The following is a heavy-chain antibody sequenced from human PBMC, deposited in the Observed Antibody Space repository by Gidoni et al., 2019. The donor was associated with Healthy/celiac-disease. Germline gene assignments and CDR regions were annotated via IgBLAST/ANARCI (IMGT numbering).Heavy chain of an antibody. V-gene: IGHV4-39*01. Sequence: GKGLEWIGSIYYSGSTYYNPSLKSRVTISVDTSKNQFSLKLSSVTAADTAVYYCARHLRSTMSHRTRLGAFDIWGQGTMVTVSS. CDR3: ARHLRSTMSHRTRLGAFDI. J-gene: IGHJ3*02. D-gene: IGHD3-22*01. CDR2: IYYSGST.